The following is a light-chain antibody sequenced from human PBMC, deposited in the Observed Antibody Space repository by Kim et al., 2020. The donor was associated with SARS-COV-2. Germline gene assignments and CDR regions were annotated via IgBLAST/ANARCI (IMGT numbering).Light chain of an antibody. Sequence: QSLQTQPPSASGTPGQSVTISCSGSDSNIGSNTVSWFQHVPGKAPKLIIHTNTQRPSGVPDRFSASKSGTSASLAISGLQSEDEAEYYCSARDGTLNGWVFGGGTQLTVL. V-gene: IGLV1-44*01. CDR1: DSNIGSNT. CDR3: SARDGTLNGWV. CDR2: TNT. J-gene: IGLJ3*02.